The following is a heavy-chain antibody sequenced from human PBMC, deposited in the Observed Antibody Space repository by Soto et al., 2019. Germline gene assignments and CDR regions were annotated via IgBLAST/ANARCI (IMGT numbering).Heavy chain of an antibody. CDR1: GGSFSGYY. Sequence: QVQLQQWGAGLLKPSETLSLTCAVYGGSFSGYYWSWIRQPPGKGLEWIGEINHSGSTNYNPSLKGRVTISGDTSKNQFSRKLSSVTAADTAVYYCASLKVGGGGVAMVRGENDYWGQGTLVTVSS. V-gene: IGHV4-34*01. CDR2: INHSGST. J-gene: IGHJ4*02. D-gene: IGHD3-10*01. CDR3: ASLKVGGGGVAMVRGENDY.